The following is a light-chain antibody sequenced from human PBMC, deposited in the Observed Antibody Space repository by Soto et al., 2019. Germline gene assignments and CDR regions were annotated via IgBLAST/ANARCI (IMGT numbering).Light chain of an antibody. CDR1: SSDVGGYNY. CDR2: DVS. Sequence: QSALTQPASVPGSPGQSITISCTRTSSDVGGYNYVSWYQQHPGKAPKLMIYDVSNRPSGVSNRFSGSKSGSTASLIISGLQAEDEADYYCSSYTSSSTLVVFGGGTKLTVL. J-gene: IGLJ2*01. CDR3: SSYTSSSTLVV. V-gene: IGLV2-14*03.